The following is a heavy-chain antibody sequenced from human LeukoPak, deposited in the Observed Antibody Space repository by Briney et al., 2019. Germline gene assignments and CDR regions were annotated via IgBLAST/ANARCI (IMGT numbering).Heavy chain of an antibody. V-gene: IGHV3-33*08. CDR1: GLTFSSHW. CDR2: IWYDGSNK. CDR3: ARQYYDYVWGSYRYPFDY. J-gene: IGHJ4*02. D-gene: IGHD3-16*02. Sequence: PGGSLRLSCAASGLTFSSHWMHWVRQAPGKGLEWVAVIWYDGSNKYYADSVKGRFTISRDNSKNTLYLQMNSLRAEDTAVYYCARQYYDYVWGSYRYPFDYWGQGTLVTVSS.